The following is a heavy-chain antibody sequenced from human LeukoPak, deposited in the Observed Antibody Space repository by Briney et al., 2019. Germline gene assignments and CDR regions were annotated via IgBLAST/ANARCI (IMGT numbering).Heavy chain of an antibody. CDR3: ASLPLISRGLN. V-gene: IGHV3-30-3*01. CDR2: ISYDGSNK. J-gene: IGHJ4*02. CDR1: GFTFSSYA. D-gene: IGHD2-15*01. Sequence: GGSLRLSCAASGFTFSSYAMHWVRQAPGKGLEWVAVISYDGSNKYYADSVKGRFTISRDNSKNTLYLQMNSLRAEDTAVYYCASLPLISRGLNWGQGTLVTVSS.